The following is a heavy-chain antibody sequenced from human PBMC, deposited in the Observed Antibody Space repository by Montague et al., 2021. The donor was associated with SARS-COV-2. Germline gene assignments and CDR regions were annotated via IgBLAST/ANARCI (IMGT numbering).Heavy chain of an antibody. Sequence: SETLSLTCTVSSGSMSDHYWAWIRQPPGKGLEWLAYIYYSGGINSNASLKSRVTMSVDTPKNQFSLKLTSVTAADTAVYYCARAVSVRRAVNWFDPWGQGTLVTVSS. J-gene: IGHJ5*02. D-gene: IGHD3-10*01. CDR3: ARAVSVRRAVNWFDP. V-gene: IGHV4-59*11. CDR2: IYYSGGI. CDR1: SGSMSDHY.